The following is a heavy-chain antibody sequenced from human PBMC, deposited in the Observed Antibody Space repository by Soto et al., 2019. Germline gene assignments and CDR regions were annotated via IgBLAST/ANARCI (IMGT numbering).Heavy chain of an antibody. V-gene: IGHV4-30-2*06. Sequence: QVQLQESGPGLVKPSQTLSLTCAVSGVSINAGGYSWNWIRQSPGKALEWMGHIYQSGSTYYKPSIKGRINISVDMSKNDFSLEVTSVTPADTAVYFCARGDYNDYVDFWGQGALVTVSS. CDR1: GVSINAGGYS. J-gene: IGHJ4*02. D-gene: IGHD4-4*01. CDR2: IYQSGST. CDR3: ARGDYNDYVDF.